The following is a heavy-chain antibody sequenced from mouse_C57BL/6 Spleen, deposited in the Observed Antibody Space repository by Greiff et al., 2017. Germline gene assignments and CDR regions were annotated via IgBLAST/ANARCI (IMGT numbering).Heavy chain of an antibody. CDR3: ARDRGYYAMDD. J-gene: IGHJ4*01. CDR2: ISSGSSTI. Sequence: EVKLMESGGGLVKPGGSLKLSCAASGFTFSDYGMHWVRQAPEKGLEWVAYISSGSSTIYYADTVKGRFTISRDNAKNTLFLQMTSLRSEDTAMYYCARDRGYYAMDDWGQGTSVTVSS. V-gene: IGHV5-17*01. CDR1: GFTFSDYG.